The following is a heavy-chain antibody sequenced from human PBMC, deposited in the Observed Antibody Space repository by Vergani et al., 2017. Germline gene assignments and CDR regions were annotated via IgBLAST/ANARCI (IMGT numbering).Heavy chain of an antibody. Sequence: QLQLQESGPGLVKPSETLSLTCTVSGGSISSSSYYWGWIRQPPGKGLEWIGSIYYSGSTYYNPSLKSRVTISVDTSKNQFSLKLSSVTAADTAVYYCARVDPIYDFWSGYYLTWGQGTLVTASS. CDR1: GGSISSSSYY. D-gene: IGHD3-3*01. J-gene: IGHJ5*02. CDR2: IYYSGST. CDR3: ARVDPIYDFWSGYYLT. V-gene: IGHV4-39*01.